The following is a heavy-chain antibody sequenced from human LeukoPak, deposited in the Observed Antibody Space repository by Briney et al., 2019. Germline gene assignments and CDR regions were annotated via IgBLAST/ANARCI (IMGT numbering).Heavy chain of an antibody. D-gene: IGHD3-22*01. CDR1: GGSISRSSYY. J-gene: IGHJ4*02. CDR2: IYYSGST. CDR3: ARDPKYYYDSSGPYDY. V-gene: IGHV4-39*07. Sequence: SETLSLTCTVSGGSISRSSYYWGWIRQPPGKELEWIGSIYYSGSTYYNPSLKSRVTISVDTSKNQFSLKLSSVTAADTAVYFCARDPKYYYDSSGPYDYWGQGTLVTVSS.